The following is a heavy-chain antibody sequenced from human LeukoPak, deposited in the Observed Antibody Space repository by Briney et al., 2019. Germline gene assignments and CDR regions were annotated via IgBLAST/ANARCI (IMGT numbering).Heavy chain of an antibody. V-gene: IGHV3-23*01. J-gene: IGHJ4*02. Sequence: GGSLRLSCTASGFTFSDDAMSWVRQAPGKVMETVLSISGSGTYTYYAASVKGRFTIARDNSKNTLYLQMNSLRAEDTAVYYCAKVFQYQLLGYFDYWGQGTLVTVSS. CDR3: AKVFQYQLLGYFDY. CDR2: ISGSGTYT. CDR1: GFTFSDDA. D-gene: IGHD2-2*01.